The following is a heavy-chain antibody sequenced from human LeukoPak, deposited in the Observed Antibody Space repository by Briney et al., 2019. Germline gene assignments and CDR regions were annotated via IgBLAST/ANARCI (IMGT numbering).Heavy chain of an antibody. V-gene: IGHV3-23*01. Sequence: GGSLRLSCAASGFTFSSYGMTWVRQAPGKGLEWVSAISGGGGSTYYADSVKGRFTISRDNAKNTLYLQMNSLRAEDTAVYYCARDWYHAIDYWGQGTLVTVSS. CDR2: ISGGGGST. J-gene: IGHJ4*02. CDR3: ARDWYHAIDY. D-gene: IGHD2-2*01. CDR1: GFTFSSYG.